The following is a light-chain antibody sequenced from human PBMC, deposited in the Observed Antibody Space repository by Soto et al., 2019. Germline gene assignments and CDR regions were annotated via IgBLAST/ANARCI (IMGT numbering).Light chain of an antibody. CDR3: AAWDDSLNGRV. CDR1: SSNLGSNT. Sequence: QAVVTQPPSASGTPGQRVTISCSGSSSNLGSNTVNWYQQLPGTAPKLLIQTNNQRPSGVPDRFSGSKSGASASLAISGLQSEDEADYYCAAWDDSLNGRVFGGGTKLTVL. J-gene: IGLJ3*02. CDR2: TNN. V-gene: IGLV1-44*01.